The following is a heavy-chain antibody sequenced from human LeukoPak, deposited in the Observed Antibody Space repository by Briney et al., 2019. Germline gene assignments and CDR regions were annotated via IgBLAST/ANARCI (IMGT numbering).Heavy chain of an antibody. CDR3: ARSPVIAAAAYFDY. D-gene: IGHD6-13*01. Sequence: SETLSLTCTVSGSSISSYYWSWIRQPPGKGLEWIGYIYYSGSTNYNPSLKSRVTISVDTSKNQFSLKLSSVTAADTAVYYCARSPVIAAAAYFDYWGQGTLVTVSS. CDR2: IYYSGST. V-gene: IGHV4-59*08. J-gene: IGHJ4*02. CDR1: GSSISSYY.